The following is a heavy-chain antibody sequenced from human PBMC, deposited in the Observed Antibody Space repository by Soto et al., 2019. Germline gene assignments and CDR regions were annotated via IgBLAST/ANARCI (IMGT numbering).Heavy chain of an antibody. CDR1: GFSLTTRGMT. Sequence: SGPTLVNPTQTLTLTCTVSGFSLTTRGMTLGWIRQPPGKAPEWLALSTQYSPSLQSRLTFTEDTSKNQVLLTMTNIDPVDTAAYYCTLRQDTSRGAIYWGEGIMVTVA. CDR2: ST. J-gene: IGHJ4*02. CDR3: TLRQDTSRGAIY. D-gene: IGHD6-13*01. V-gene: IGHV2-5*01.